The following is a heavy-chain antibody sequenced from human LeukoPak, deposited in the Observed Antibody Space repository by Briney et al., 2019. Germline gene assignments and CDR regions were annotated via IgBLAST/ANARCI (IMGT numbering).Heavy chain of an antibody. CDR2: INHSGST. Sequence: PSETLFLTCAVYGGSFSDFYWSWIRQPPGKGLEWIGEINHSGSTNYNPSLKSRVTISVDTSKNQFSLKLSSATAADTAVYYCASTGGVVVPAASKPSTPRSFDIWGQGTMVTVSS. CDR1: GGSFSDFY. D-gene: IGHD2-2*01. J-gene: IGHJ3*02. CDR3: ASTGGVVVPAASKPSTPRSFDI. V-gene: IGHV4-34*01.